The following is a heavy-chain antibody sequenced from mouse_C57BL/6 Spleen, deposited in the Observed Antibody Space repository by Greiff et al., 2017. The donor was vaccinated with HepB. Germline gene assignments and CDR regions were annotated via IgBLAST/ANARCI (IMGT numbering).Heavy chain of an antibody. CDR1: GYAFSSYW. CDR3: ARVRYGSSYGYWYFEV. CDR2: IYPGDGDT. Sequence: VQLQQSGAELVKPGASVKISCKASGYAFSSYWMNWVKQRPGKGLEWIGQIYPGDGDTNYNGKFKGKATLTADKSSSTAYLQLSSLTSEDSAVYFCARVRYGSSYGYWYFEVWGTRNTVTVAS. D-gene: IGHD1-1*01. J-gene: IGHJ1*03. V-gene: IGHV1-80*01.